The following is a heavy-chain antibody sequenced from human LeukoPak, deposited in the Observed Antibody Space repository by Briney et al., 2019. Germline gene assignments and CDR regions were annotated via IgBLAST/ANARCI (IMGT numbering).Heavy chain of an antibody. CDR2: ISSSSSYI. Sequence: GGSLRLSCAASGFTFSSYSMNWVRQAPGKGLEWVSSISSSSSYIYYADSVKGRFTISRDNAKNSLYLQMNSLRAEDTAVYYCSKAYCGGDCYFSKIYHYYGMDVWGQGTTVTVSS. J-gene: IGHJ6*02. CDR3: SKAYCGGDCYFSKIYHYYGMDV. V-gene: IGHV3-21*01. CDR1: GFTFSSYS. D-gene: IGHD2-21*02.